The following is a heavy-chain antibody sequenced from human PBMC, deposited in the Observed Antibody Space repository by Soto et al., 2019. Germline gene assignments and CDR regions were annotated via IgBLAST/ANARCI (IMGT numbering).Heavy chain of an antibody. J-gene: IGHJ6*03. CDR1: GFTFSSYA. Sequence: EVQLVESGGGLVQPGGSLRLSCAASGFTFSSYAMHWVRQAPGKGLECVSAIGSNGGSTYYANSVKGRFTISRDNSKNTLYLQMGSLRAEDMAVYYCARDGTAGFWSGYSYYYQYMDVWGKGTTVTVSS. CDR2: IGSNGGST. V-gene: IGHV3-64*01. D-gene: IGHD3-3*01. CDR3: ARDGTAGFWSGYSYYYQYMDV.